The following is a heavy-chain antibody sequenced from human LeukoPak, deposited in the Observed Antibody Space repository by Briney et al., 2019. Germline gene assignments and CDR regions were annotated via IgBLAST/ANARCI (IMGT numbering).Heavy chain of an antibody. Sequence: PSETLSLTCTVSGGSISSYYWSWIRQPAGKGLEWIGRIYTSGSTNYNPSLKSRVTMSVDTSKNQFSLKLSSVTAADTAVYCCARSGALEWLFGNDAFDIWGQGTMVTVSS. CDR2: IYTSGST. J-gene: IGHJ3*02. V-gene: IGHV4-4*07. CDR3: ARSGALEWLFGNDAFDI. CDR1: GGSISSYY. D-gene: IGHD3-3*01.